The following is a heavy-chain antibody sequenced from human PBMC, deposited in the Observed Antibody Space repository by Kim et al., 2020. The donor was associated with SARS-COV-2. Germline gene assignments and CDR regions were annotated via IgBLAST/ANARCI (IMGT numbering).Heavy chain of an antibody. D-gene: IGHD2-15*01. CDR2: FDPEDGET. CDR1: GYTLTELS. CDR3: ATVAGLGLVVVVAATPLIDP. J-gene: IGHJ5*02. Sequence: ASVKVSCKVSGYTLTELSMHWVRQAPGKGLEWMGGFDPEDGETIYAQKFQGRVTMTEDTSTDTAYMELSSLRSEDTAVYYCATVAGLGLVVVVAATPLIDPWGQGTLVTVSS. V-gene: IGHV1-24*01.